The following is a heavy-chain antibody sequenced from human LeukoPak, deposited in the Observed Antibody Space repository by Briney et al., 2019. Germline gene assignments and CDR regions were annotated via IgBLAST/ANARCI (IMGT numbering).Heavy chain of an antibody. CDR2: IYTSGST. Sequence: SETPPLTCTVSGGSISSGSYYWSWIRQLAGKGLEWIGRIYTSGSTNYNPSLKSRVTISVDTSKNQFSLKLSSVTAADTAVYYCAREGAGGLDTDTFDYWGQGTLVTVSS. CDR3: AREGAGGLDTDTFDY. V-gene: IGHV4-61*02. J-gene: IGHJ4*02. CDR1: GGSISSGSYY. D-gene: IGHD5-18*01.